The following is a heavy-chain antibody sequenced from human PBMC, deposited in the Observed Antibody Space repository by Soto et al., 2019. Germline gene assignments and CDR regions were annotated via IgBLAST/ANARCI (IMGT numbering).Heavy chain of an antibody. J-gene: IGHJ4*02. D-gene: IGHD3-22*01. Sequence: GGSLRLSCAASGFTFSNYEMSWVRQAPGKGLEWVSYISSTGSHIYYADSVKGRFTISRDNARNSLYARMNSLRAEDTAVYYCARENYDSSGYFLDYWGQGTLVTVSS. CDR2: ISSTGSHI. CDR1: GFTFSNYE. V-gene: IGHV3-48*03. CDR3: ARENYDSSGYFLDY.